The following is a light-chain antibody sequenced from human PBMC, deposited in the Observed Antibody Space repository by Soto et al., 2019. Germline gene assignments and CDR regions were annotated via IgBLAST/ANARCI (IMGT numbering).Light chain of an antibody. J-gene: IGKJ1*01. Sequence: DIPMTQSPSSLSASVGDRVTITCRASQGISNYLAWYQQKPGKVPQVLIYAASTLQSGVPSRFSGSGSGTDFTLTISSLQPEDVATYFCQKYVSAPRTFGQGTKVEIK. CDR2: AAS. CDR1: QGISNY. CDR3: QKYVSAPRT. V-gene: IGKV1-27*01.